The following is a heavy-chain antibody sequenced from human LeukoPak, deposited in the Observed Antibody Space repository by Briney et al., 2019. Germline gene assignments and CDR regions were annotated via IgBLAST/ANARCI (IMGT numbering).Heavy chain of an antibody. Sequence: SETLSLTCTVSGGSISSSSYYWGWIRQPPGKGLEWIGSIYYSGSTYYNPSLKSRVTISVDTSKNQFSLKLSSVTAADTAVYYCARGQYSAFDIWGQGTMVTVSS. CDR2: IYYSGST. J-gene: IGHJ3*02. V-gene: IGHV4-39*07. CDR3: ARGQYSAFDI. CDR1: GGSISSSSYY. D-gene: IGHD2-21*01.